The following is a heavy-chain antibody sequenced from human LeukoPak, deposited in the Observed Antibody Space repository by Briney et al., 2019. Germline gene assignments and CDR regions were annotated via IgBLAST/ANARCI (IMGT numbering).Heavy chain of an antibody. D-gene: IGHD3-3*01. V-gene: IGHV3-23*01. Sequence: GGSLRLSCAASGFTFSSYAMSWVRQAPGKGLEWVSAISGSGGSTYYADSVKGRFTISRDNAKNSLYLQMNSLRAEDTAVYYCSTIFGVVAIDYWGQGTLVTVSS. CDR3: STIFGVVAIDY. CDR1: GFTFSSYA. J-gene: IGHJ4*02. CDR2: ISGSGGST.